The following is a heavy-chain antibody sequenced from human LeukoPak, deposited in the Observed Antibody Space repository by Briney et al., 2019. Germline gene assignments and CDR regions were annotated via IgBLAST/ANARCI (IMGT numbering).Heavy chain of an antibody. Sequence: ASVKDSCKASGYTFTSYAMHWVRQAPGQRLEWMGWINAGNGNTKYSQKFQGRVTITRDTSASTAYMELSSLRSEDTAVYYCAREFEDTAMVKYNWFDPWGQGTLVTVSS. CDR2: INAGNGNT. CDR1: GYTFTSYA. V-gene: IGHV1-3*01. J-gene: IGHJ5*02. D-gene: IGHD5-18*01. CDR3: AREFEDTAMVKYNWFDP.